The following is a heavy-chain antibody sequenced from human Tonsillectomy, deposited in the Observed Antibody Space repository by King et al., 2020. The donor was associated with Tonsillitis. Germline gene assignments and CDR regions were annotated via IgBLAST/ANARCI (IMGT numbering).Heavy chain of an antibody. J-gene: IGHJ4*02. CDR3: ARDVFIGFGELSWFDY. Sequence: QLQESGPGLVKPSETLSLTCTVSGGSISSDYWSWIRQPAGKGLEWIGRIYTSGSTNYNPSLKSRVTMSVDTSKNQFSLKLSSVTAADTAVYYCARDVFIGFGELSWFDYWGQGTLVTVSS. CDR1: GGSISSDY. D-gene: IGHD3-10*01. CDR2: IYTSGST. V-gene: IGHV4-4*07.